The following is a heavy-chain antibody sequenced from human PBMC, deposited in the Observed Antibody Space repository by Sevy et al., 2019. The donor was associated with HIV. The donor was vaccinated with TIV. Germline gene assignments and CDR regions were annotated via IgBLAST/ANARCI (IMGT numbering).Heavy chain of an antibody. J-gene: IGHJ3*02. CDR3: AKDLAYGSGTGAFDI. Sequence: GGSLRLSCAASGFTFSSYAMSWVRQAPGKGLEWVSAISGSGGSTYYVDSVKGRSTISNVNSKNTLYLQINSLRAEDTGVYYCAKDLAYGSGTGAFDIWGQGTMVTVSS. V-gene: IGHV3-23*01. D-gene: IGHD3-10*01. CDR2: ISGSGGST. CDR1: GFTFSSYA.